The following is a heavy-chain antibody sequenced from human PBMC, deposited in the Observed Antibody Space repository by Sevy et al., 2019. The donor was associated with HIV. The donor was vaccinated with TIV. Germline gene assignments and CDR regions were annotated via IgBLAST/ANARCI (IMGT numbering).Heavy chain of an antibody. Sequence: GGSLRLSCAASGFTFISYAMSWVRQAPGKGLEWVSAISGSGGSTYYADSVKGRFTISRDNSKNTLYLQMNSLRAEDTAVYYCAKDSVRGYGDYTFDYWGQGTLVTVSS. CDR1: GFTFISYA. J-gene: IGHJ4*02. CDR3: AKDSVRGYGDYTFDY. V-gene: IGHV3-23*01. CDR2: ISGSGGST. D-gene: IGHD4-17*01.